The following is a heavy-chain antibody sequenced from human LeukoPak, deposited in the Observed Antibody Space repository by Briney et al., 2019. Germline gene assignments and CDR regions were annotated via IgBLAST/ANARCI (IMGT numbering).Heavy chain of an antibody. Sequence: PSETLSLTCAVSGGSISSSNWWSWVRQPPGKGLEWIGEIYHSGSTNYNPSLKSRVTISADKSKNQFSLKLSSVTAADTAVYYCARDNSYDSSGRIHAFDIWGQGTMVTVSS. J-gene: IGHJ3*02. V-gene: IGHV4-4*02. CDR1: GGSISSSNW. CDR3: ARDNSYDSSGRIHAFDI. CDR2: IYHSGST. D-gene: IGHD3-22*01.